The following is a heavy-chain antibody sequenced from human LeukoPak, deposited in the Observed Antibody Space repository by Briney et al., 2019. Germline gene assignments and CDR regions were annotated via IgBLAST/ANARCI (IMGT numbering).Heavy chain of an antibody. CDR2: IYTSGST. J-gene: IGHJ4*02. Sequence: PSQTLSLTCTVSGGSISSGSYYWSWIWQPAGKGLEWIGRIYTSGSTNYNPSLKSRVTISVDTSKNQFSLKLSSVTAADTAAYYCARDSGSYYGVDYWGQGTLVTVSS. CDR1: GGSISSGSYY. V-gene: IGHV4-61*02. CDR3: ARDSGSYYGVDY. D-gene: IGHD1-26*01.